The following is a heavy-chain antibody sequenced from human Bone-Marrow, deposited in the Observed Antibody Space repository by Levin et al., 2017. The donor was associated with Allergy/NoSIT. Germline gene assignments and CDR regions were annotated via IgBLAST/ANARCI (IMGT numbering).Heavy chain of an antibody. D-gene: IGHD1-26*01. V-gene: IGHV3-23*01. Sequence: GGSLRLSCAASGFSFNNYAISWVRQAPGKGLEWVSAVSGSGGSAYYADSVKGRFTISRDSSTNTVYLQLTNLRGDDTATYYGARAGGSTYYFEYWGQGSLVTVSS. CDR1: GFSFNNYA. CDR3: ARAGGSTYYFEY. J-gene: IGHJ4*02. CDR2: VSGSGGSA.